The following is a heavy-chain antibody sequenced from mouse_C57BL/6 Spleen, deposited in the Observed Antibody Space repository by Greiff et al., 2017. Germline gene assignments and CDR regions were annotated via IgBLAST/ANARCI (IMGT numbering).Heavy chain of an antibody. CDR2: IYPGDGDT. D-gene: IGHD3-3*01. Sequence: VQLQQSGPELVKPGASVKISCKASGYAFSSSWMNWVKQRPGKGLEWIGRIYPGDGDTNYNGKFKGKATLTADKSSSTAYMQLSSLTSEDSAVYFCARSRGGDYWGQGTSVTVSS. CDR3: ARSRGGDY. J-gene: IGHJ4*01. CDR1: GYAFSSSW. V-gene: IGHV1-82*01.